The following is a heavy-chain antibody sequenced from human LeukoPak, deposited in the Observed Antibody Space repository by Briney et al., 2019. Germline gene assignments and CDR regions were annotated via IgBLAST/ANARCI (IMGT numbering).Heavy chain of an antibody. CDR2: IYSGGST. CDR3: ARSSLYCSSTSWYGYYGMDV. V-gene: IGHV3-53*01. D-gene: IGHD2-2*01. J-gene: IGHJ6*04. CDR1: GFTVSSNY. Sequence: GGSLRLSCAASGFTVSSNYMSWVRQASGKGLEWVSVIYSGGSTYYADSVKGRFTISRDNSKNTLYLQMNSLRAEDTAVYYCARSSLYCSSTSWYGYYGMDVWGKGTTVTVSS.